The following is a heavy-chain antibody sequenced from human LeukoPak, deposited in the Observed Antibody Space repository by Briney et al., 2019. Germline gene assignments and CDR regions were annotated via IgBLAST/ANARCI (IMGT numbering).Heavy chain of an antibody. Sequence: ASVTVSCTASGYTFTGYYMHWVRQAPGQGLEWMGWINPNSGGTNYAQKFQGRVTMTRDTSISTAYMELSRLRSDDTAVYYCAREHYDILTGYYLFDYWGQGTLVTVSS. CDR1: GYTFTGYY. CDR3: AREHYDILTGYYLFDY. J-gene: IGHJ4*02. CDR2: INPNSGGT. D-gene: IGHD3-9*01. V-gene: IGHV1-2*02.